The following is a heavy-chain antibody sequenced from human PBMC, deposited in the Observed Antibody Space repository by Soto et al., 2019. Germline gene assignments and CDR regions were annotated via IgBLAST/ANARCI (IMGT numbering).Heavy chain of an antibody. J-gene: IGHJ5*02. CDR2: IDPSDSYT. CDR1: GYSFTSYW. D-gene: IGHD6-13*01. Sequence: PGESLKISCKGSGYSFTSYWISWVRQVPGKGLEWMGRIDPSDSYTNYSPSFQGHVTISADKSISTAYLQWSSLKASDTAMYYCARHQTSIAAAGTRGWFDPWGKGTLVTVSS. V-gene: IGHV5-10-1*01. CDR3: ARHQTSIAAAGTRGWFDP.